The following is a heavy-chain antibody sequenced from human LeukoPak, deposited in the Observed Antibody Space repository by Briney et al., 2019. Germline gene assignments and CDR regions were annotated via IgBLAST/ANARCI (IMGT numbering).Heavy chain of an antibody. Sequence: GGSLRLSCVASGFTFSSDRMNWVRQAPGKRLEWVSTIYSGSDYIYYADSVKGRFTISRDNAKNSLYLQMNSLRAEDTAIYYCARDLPVSGAYHQFDSWGQGTLVTVSS. CDR3: ARDLPVSGAYHQFDS. V-gene: IGHV3-21*01. CDR2: IYSGSDYI. CDR1: GFTFSSDR. D-gene: IGHD4/OR15-4a*01. J-gene: IGHJ4*02.